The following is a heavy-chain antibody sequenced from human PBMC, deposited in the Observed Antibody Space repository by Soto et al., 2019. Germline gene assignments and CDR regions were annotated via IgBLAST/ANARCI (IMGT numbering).Heavy chain of an antibody. CDR1: GFPFSSYW. Sequence: PGGSLRLSCAASGFPFSSYWMSWVRQAPGKGLEYVSAIRRNGGGTYHADSVKGRFTISRDNSKNTLYLQMSSLRADDTAVYYCVKSGPSSWYGDYWAQGTLVTVSS. CDR3: VKSGPSSWYGDY. V-gene: IGHV3-64D*08. CDR2: IRRNGGGT. D-gene: IGHD6-13*01. J-gene: IGHJ4*02.